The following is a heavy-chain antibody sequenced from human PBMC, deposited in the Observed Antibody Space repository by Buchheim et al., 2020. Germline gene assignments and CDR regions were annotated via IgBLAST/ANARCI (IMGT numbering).Heavy chain of an antibody. Sequence: QVQLQESGPGLVKPSQTLSLTCTVSGGSISSGSYYWSWIRQHPGKGLEWIGYIYYSGSTYYNPSLKSRVTISVDTSKNQFSLKLSSVTAADTAVYYCARAGYCSSTSCHPYYYYGMDVWGQGTT. CDR3: ARAGYCSSTSCHPYYYYGMDV. V-gene: IGHV4-31*03. J-gene: IGHJ6*02. D-gene: IGHD2-2*01. CDR1: GGSISSGSYY. CDR2: IYYSGST.